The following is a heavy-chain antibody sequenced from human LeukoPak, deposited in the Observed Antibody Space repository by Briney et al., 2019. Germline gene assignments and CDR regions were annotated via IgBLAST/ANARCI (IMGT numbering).Heavy chain of an antibody. CDR2: LNQDGSVQ. Sequence: PGGSLRLSCVASGFTFSHYYMTWYRQAPGKGLEWVANLNQDGSVQLYGDSVRGRFTISRDNAKNLLYLQMNSLSAEDTAVYYCARLFGGVTTFDYWGQGALVTVSS. V-gene: IGHV3-7*01. D-gene: IGHD4-17*01. CDR3: ARLFGGVTTFDY. CDR1: GFTFSHYY. J-gene: IGHJ4*02.